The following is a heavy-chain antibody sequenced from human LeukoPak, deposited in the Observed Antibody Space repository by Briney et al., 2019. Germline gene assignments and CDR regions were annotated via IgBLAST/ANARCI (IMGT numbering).Heavy chain of an antibody. CDR3: ASHCSSTSCYEGAFDI. CDR1: GYTFTSYG. CDR2: ISAYNGNT. J-gene: IGHJ3*02. V-gene: IGHV1-18*01. Sequence: ASVKVSCKASGYTFTSYGISWVRQAPGQGVEWMGWISAYNGNTNYAQKLQGRVTMTTDTSTSTAYMELRSLRSVDTAVYYCASHCSSTSCYEGAFDIWGQGTMVTVSS. D-gene: IGHD2-2*01.